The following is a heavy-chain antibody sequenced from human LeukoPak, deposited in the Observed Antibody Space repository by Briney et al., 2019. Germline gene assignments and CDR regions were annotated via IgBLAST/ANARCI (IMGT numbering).Heavy chain of an antibody. D-gene: IGHD3-10*01. CDR2: INSDGSTT. CDR1: GFTFSSYW. Sequence: GGSLRLSCVASGFTFSSYWMHWVRQAPGEGLVWASRINSDGSTTTYADSVKGRFTISRDNSKNTLYLQMNSLRAEDTAVYYCARLYYGSGSLHYYYYYMDVWGKGTTVTISS. V-gene: IGHV3-74*01. J-gene: IGHJ6*03. CDR3: ARLYYGSGSLHYYYYYMDV.